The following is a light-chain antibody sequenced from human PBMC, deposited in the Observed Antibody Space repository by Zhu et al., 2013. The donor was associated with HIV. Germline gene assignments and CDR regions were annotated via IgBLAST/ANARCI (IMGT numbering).Light chain of an antibody. CDR2: GND. V-gene: IGLV1-44*01. Sequence: QSVLTQPPSASGTPGQKVTMSCSGSSSNIGSNTVIWYQQVPGTAPKLLIYGNDQRPSGVPDRFSGSNSGNTATLTISGTQAMDEADYYCQAWDSSTVVFGGGTKLTVL. CDR1: SSNIGSNT. J-gene: IGLJ2*01. CDR3: QAWDSSTVV.